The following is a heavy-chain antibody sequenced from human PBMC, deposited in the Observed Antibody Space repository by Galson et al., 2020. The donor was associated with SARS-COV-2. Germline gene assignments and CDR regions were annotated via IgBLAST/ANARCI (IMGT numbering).Heavy chain of an antibody. Sequence: SETLSLTCTVSGGSISSGGYYWSWIRQHPGKGLEWIGYIYYSGSTYYNPSLKSRVTISVDTSKNQFSLKLSSVTAADTAVYYCARAKVPLRGRGADFDYWGQGTMVTVSS. V-gene: IGHV4-31*03. CDR1: GGSISSGGYY. J-gene: IGHJ4*02. CDR3: ARAKVPLRGRGADFDY. CDR2: IYYSGST. D-gene: IGHD3-10*01.